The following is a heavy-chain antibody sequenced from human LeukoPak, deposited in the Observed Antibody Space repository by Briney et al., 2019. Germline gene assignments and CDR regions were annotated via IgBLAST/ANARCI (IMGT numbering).Heavy chain of an antibody. J-gene: IGHJ4*02. D-gene: IGHD2-2*01. V-gene: IGHV3-7*01. CDR2: IIQDGSEK. CDR3: AKDLGVPATKDPRFTPDY. CDR1: GFTFSSYW. Sequence: PGGSLRLSCEASGFTFSSYWMGWVRQAPGKGLEWVANIIQDGSEKYYVDSVKGRFTISRDNAKNSLYLQMNSLRAEDTALYYCAKDLGVPATKDPRFTPDYWGQGALVTVSS.